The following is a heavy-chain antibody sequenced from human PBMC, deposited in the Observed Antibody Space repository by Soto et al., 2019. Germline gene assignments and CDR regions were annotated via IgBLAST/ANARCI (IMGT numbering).Heavy chain of an antibody. CDR1: GFSLSTDGVG. J-gene: IGHJ3*01. V-gene: IGHV2-5*02. D-gene: IGHD2-2*01. CDR3: AHAYGGTSWPNDAFDV. CDR2: IYWDDDQ. Sequence: QITLKESGPTLVKPTQTLTLTCTFSGFSLSTDGVGVGWIRQPPGKALEWLALIYWDDDQRYSPSLKTRLTITKDTSKDQVVLTMAHMEPLETATYYCAHAYGGTSWPNDAFDVWGPGTVVTVSS.